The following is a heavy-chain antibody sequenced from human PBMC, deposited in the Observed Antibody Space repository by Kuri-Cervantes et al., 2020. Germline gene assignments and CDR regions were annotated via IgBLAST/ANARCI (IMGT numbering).Heavy chain of an antibody. D-gene: IGHD6-19*01. CDR2: ISGSGGST. CDR1: GFTFSSYA. V-gene: IGHV3-23*01. J-gene: IGHJ4*02. CDR3: ARKFLKQWLVREFDY. Sequence: ETLSLTCSASGFTFSSYAMSWVRQAPGKGLEWVSAISGSGGSTYYADSVKGRFTISRDNSKNTLYLQMNSLRAEDTAVYYCARKFLKQWLVREFDYWGQGTLVTVSS.